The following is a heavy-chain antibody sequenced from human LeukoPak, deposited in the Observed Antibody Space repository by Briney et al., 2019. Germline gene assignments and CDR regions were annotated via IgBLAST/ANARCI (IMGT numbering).Heavy chain of an antibody. Sequence: SETLSLTCTVYGGSFSNYYWSWIRQPPGKGLEWIGEINHIGNTNYDPSLKSRVTMSLDTSKNQFSLKLNSVTAADTAVYYCARHGFTPGYYFDSWGQGTLVTVSS. D-gene: IGHD2-15*01. CDR3: ARHGFTPGYYFDS. CDR1: GGSFSNYY. J-gene: IGHJ4*02. CDR2: INHIGNT. V-gene: IGHV4-34*01.